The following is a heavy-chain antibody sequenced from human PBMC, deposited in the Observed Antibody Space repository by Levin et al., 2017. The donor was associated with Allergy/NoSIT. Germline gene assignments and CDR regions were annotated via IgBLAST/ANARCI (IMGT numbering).Heavy chain of an antibody. Sequence: PGGSLRLSCAASGFTFSHYGMHWVRQAPGKGLEWVAVIWYDASIQYYADSVKGRFTISRDNSKNKLYLQINSLGGEDTAVYYCASAQAGYGGYDDTVAGMDVWGQGTTVTVSS. CDR1: GFTFSHYG. CDR3: ASAQAGYGGYDDTVAGMDV. D-gene: IGHD3-22*01. V-gene: IGHV3-33*01. CDR2: IWYDASIQ. J-gene: IGHJ6*02.